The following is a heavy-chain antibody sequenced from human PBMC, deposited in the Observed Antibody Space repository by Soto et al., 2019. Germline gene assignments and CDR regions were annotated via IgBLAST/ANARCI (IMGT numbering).Heavy chain of an antibody. V-gene: IGHV1-18*01. CDR1: GYTFTSYG. D-gene: IGHD3-22*01. J-gene: IGHJ4*02. CDR2: ISAYNGNT. CDR3: AVIEKSSYDSSGYYLDY. Sequence: ASVKVSCKASGYTFTSYGISWVRQAPGQGLEWMGWISAYNGNTNYAQKFQERVTITRDMSTSTAYMELSSLTSEDTAVYYCAVIEKSSYDSSGYYLDYWGQGTLVTVSS.